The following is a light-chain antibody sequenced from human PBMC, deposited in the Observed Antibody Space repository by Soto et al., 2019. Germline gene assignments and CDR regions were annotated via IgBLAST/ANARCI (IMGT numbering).Light chain of an antibody. CDR3: QQYNFWRT. CDR1: QNIGTN. V-gene: IGKV3-15*01. Sequence: EVVMTQSPATLSVSPGERATVFCKASQNIGTNLAWYQQRPGQAPRLLICAASTMATAVPARFSGSGSETEFSLTISGLQYDDFAMYYCQQYNFWRTFGQGTKLDIK. J-gene: IGKJ2*01. CDR2: AAS.